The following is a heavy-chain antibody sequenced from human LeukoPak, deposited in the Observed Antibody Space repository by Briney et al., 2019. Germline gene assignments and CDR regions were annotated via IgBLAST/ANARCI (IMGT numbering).Heavy chain of an antibody. CDR2: ISYDGSNQ. V-gene: IGHV3-30*18. Sequence: GRSLRLSCAASGFTFSSFGMHWVRQAPGKGLEWVAVISYDGSNQYYAHSVKGRFTISRDNSKNTLYLQMNSLRAEDTAVYYCVKDKYSRSWYPFDYWGQGTLVTVSS. CDR3: VKDKYSRSWYPFDY. CDR1: GFTFSSFG. J-gene: IGHJ4*02. D-gene: IGHD6-13*01.